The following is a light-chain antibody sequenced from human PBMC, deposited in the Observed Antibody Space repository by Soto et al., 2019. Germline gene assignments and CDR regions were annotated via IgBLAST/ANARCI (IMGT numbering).Light chain of an antibody. J-gene: IGKJ2*01. V-gene: IGKV1-6*01. CDR1: QDIRKE. CDR2: GAS. Sequence: AIQMTQSPSSLSASAGHRVAITRRASQDIRKELAWYQQKPGKAPQILVYGASTLQTGVASRFSGSGSATDFTLTISSLQPEDSAAYYCLQDYNYPFPFGQGTKVDIK. CDR3: LQDYNYPFP.